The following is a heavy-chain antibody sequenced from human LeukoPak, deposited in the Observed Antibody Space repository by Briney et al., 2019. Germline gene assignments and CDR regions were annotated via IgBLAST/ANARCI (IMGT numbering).Heavy chain of an antibody. D-gene: IGHD2-2*01. CDR1: GYTLTGYY. Sequence: ASVKVSCKASGYTLTGYYMHWVRQAPGQGLEWMGRINPNSGGTNYAQKFQGRVTMTRDTSISTAYMELSRLRSDDTAVYYCARVNEKDCSSTSCEGPYYYYYYMDVWGKGTTVTVSS. J-gene: IGHJ6*03. CDR2: INPNSGGT. CDR3: ARVNEKDCSSTSCEGPYYYYYYMDV. V-gene: IGHV1-2*06.